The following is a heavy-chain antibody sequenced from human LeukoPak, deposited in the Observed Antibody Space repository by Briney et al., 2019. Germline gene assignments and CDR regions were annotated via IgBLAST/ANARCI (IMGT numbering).Heavy chain of an antibody. J-gene: IGHJ6*02. Sequence: ASVKVSRKASGYTFTGYYMHWVRQAPGQGLEWMGWINPNSGGTNYAQKFQGRVTMTRDTSISTAYMELSRLRSDDTAVYYCARGPYSGYDSGMDVWGQGTTVTVSS. CDR3: ARGPYSGYDSGMDV. D-gene: IGHD5-12*01. V-gene: IGHV1-2*02. CDR2: INPNSGGT. CDR1: GYTFTGYY.